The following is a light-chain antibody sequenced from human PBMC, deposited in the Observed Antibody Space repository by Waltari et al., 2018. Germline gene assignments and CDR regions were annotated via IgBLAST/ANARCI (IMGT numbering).Light chain of an antibody. Sequence: QSLLPPPPSASGNPGQSFTTSCPGTTFNVGEMTVDWYQQGPGPAPKLLINDRNQRASGVPDRFSGSKSGTSASLAISGLQPEDEADYYCAVWDARLNGLVFGGGTKVTVL. CDR1: TFNVGEMT. V-gene: IGLV1-44*01. CDR2: DRN. J-gene: IGLJ3*02. CDR3: AVWDARLNGLV.